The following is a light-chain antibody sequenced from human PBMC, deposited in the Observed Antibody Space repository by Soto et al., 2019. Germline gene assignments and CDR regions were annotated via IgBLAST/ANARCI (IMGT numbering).Light chain of an antibody. J-gene: IGKJ1*01. CDR1: QSVSSN. CDR3: QQYGSSGT. V-gene: IGKV3-20*01. Sequence: IVMTQSPATLSVSPGERATLSCRASQSVSSNLAWYQQKPGQAPRLLIYGASNRATGIPDRFSGSGSGTDFTLTISRLEPEDFAVYYCQQYGSSGTFGQGTTVDI. CDR2: GAS.